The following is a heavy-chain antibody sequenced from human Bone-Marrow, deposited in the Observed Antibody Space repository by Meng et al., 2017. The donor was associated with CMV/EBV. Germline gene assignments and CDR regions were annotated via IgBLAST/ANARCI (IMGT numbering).Heavy chain of an antibody. J-gene: IGHJ4*02. V-gene: IGHV4-59*01. CDR3: ARDWGSGYAWGY. CDR2: IYYSGST. CDR1: GGSISSYY. Sequence: SETLSLTCTVSGGSISSYYWSWIRQPPGKGLEWIGYIYYSGSTNYNPSLKSRVTISVDTSKTQFSLRLSSVTAADTAMYYCARDWGSGYAWGYWGQGTLVTVSS. D-gene: IGHD5-12*01.